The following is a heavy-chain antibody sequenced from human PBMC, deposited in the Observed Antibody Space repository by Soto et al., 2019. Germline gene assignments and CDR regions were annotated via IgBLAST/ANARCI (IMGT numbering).Heavy chain of an antibody. CDR2: ISGSGGST. CDR1: GFTFNIYS. D-gene: IGHD3-16*01. CDR3: AKDTSGCFDH. J-gene: IGHJ4*02. V-gene: IGHV3-23*01. Sequence: LXHSCAASGFTFNIYSISWVRQAPGKGLEWVSAISGSGGSTYYADSVKGRFTISRDNSKNTLYLQINSLRAEDTAVYYGAKDTSGCFDHWGQGTLVTASS.